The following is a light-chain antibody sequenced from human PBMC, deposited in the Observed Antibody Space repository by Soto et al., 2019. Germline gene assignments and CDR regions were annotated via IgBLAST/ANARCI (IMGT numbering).Light chain of an antibody. Sequence: PMTQSPSTLSASVGDRVTITCRASQSISSWLAWYQQKPGKAPKLLIYDASSLESGVPSRFSGSGSGTEFTLTISSLQPDDFATYYCQQYNSYWTFGQGTNVDIK. V-gene: IGKV1-5*01. CDR3: QQYNSYWT. CDR2: DAS. CDR1: QSISSW. J-gene: IGKJ1*01.